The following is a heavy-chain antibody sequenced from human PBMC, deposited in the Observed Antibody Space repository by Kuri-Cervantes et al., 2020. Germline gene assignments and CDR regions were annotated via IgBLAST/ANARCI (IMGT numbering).Heavy chain of an antibody. J-gene: IGHJ4*02. CDR2: IYYSGST. Sequence: SETLSLTCAVYGGSFSTYYWGWIRQPPGKGLEWIGSIYYSGSTYYNPSLKSRVTMSVDTSENQFSLKLSSVTAADTAVYYCARYAVTTNNFDYWGQGTLVTVSS. D-gene: IGHD4-17*01. CDR1: GGSFSTYY. V-gene: IGHV4-39*01. CDR3: ARYAVTTNNFDY.